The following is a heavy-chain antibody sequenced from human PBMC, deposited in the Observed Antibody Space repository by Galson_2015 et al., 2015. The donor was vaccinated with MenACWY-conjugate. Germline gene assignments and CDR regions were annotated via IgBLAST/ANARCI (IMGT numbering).Heavy chain of an antibody. CDR2: INEDGGEK. Sequence: SLRLSCAASGFIVSSYWTSWVRQAPGKGPEWAGNINEDGGEKYYVDSVKGRFTISKDNAKNSVYLQMNSLRAEDTAVYYCARDRGFFDYWGQGTLVTVSS. CDR3: ARDRGFFDY. V-gene: IGHV3-7*05. CDR1: GFIVSSYW. D-gene: IGHD3-10*01. J-gene: IGHJ4*02.